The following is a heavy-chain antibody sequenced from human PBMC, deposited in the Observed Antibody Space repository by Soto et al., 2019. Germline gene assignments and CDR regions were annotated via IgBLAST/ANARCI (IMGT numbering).Heavy chain of an antibody. Sequence: PSETLSLTCTVSGASIISGNYYGSWIRQHPGKGLEWIGYIYYSGSTYYNPSLESRLSISVDTSRNQFSLKLSSVTAADTAVYYCAHSTIVAAGLFFDFWGQGTLVTVSS. V-gene: IGHV4-31*03. J-gene: IGHJ4*02. D-gene: IGHD6-13*01. CDR3: AHSTIVAAGLFFDF. CDR2: IYYSGST. CDR1: GASIISGNYY.